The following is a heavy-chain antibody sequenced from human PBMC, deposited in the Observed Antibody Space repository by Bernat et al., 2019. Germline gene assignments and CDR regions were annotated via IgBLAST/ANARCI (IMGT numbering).Heavy chain of an antibody. CDR1: GFTFSSYW. Sequence: EVQLVESGGGLVQPGGSLRLSCAASGFTFSSYWMSWVRQAPGKGLEWVANIKQDGSEKYYVDSVKGRFTISRDNAKNSLYLQMNSLRAEDTAVYYCARVDILTGYYHYDYYGMDVWGQGTTVTVSS. CDR3: ARVDILTGYYHYDYYGMDV. D-gene: IGHD3-9*01. V-gene: IGHV3-7*01. J-gene: IGHJ6*02. CDR2: IKQDGSEK.